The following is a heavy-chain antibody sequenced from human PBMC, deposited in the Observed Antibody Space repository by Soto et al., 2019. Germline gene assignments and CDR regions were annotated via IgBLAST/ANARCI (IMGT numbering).Heavy chain of an antibody. J-gene: IGHJ2*01. V-gene: IGHV1-69*06. Sequence: QVQLVQSGDEVKKSGASVKVSCKASGYTFRNYAISWVRQAPGQGLEWMGGIIPIFGTANYAQKFQGRVTITADTSANTVYLELSSLRSEDTAVYYCASTKYDSSAYYYWYLGLWGRGTLVTVSS. CDR2: IIPIFGTA. D-gene: IGHD3-22*01. CDR3: ASTKYDSSAYYYWYLGL. CDR1: GYTFRNYA.